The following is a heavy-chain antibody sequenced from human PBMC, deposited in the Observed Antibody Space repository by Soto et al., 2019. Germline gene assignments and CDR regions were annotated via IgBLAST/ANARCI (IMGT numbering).Heavy chain of an antibody. J-gene: IGHJ6*02. CDR3: KEDLMPGGSAARHDPYFYGMDV. V-gene: IGHV3-30*18. CDR1: GFTFGTYG. Sequence: QVQLVESGEGVVQPGRSLILSCAASGFTFGTYGMHWVRQAPGKGLEWVALISYDGDNKYYEDSVKGRFTISRDNSKNTLYLQMNSQKADDSGVYYCKEDLMPGGSAARHDPYFYGMDVRGPDTNVTVSS. D-gene: IGHD6-25*01. CDR2: ISYDGDNK.